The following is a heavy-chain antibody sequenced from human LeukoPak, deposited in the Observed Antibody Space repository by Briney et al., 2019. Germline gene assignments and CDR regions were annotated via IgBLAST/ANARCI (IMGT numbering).Heavy chain of an antibody. J-gene: IGHJ4*02. CDR1: GGSISSYY. D-gene: IGHD6-13*01. CDR2: IYYSGST. V-gene: IGHV4-59*12. Sequence: SETLSLTCTVSGGSISSYYWSWIRQPPGKGLEWIGYIYYSGSTNYNPSLKSRVTISVDTSKNQFSLKLSSVTAADTAVYYCARSEKAAAGTYWGQGTLVTVSS. CDR3: ARSEKAAAGTY.